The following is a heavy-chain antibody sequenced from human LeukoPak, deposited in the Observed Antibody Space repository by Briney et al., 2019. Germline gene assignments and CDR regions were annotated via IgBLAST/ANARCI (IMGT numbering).Heavy chain of an antibody. D-gene: IGHD1-14*01. Sequence: PGGSLRLSCAASGFTFSNYAMRWVRQAPGKGLEWVSGISGSGDSTYYADSVKGRFTIPRDNSKNTLYLQMNSLRAEDTAVYYCAKAGGSTLKYYYYMDVWGKGTTVTVSS. V-gene: IGHV3-23*01. CDR3: AKAGGSTLKYYYYMDV. CDR2: ISGSGDST. CDR1: GFTFSNYA. J-gene: IGHJ6*03.